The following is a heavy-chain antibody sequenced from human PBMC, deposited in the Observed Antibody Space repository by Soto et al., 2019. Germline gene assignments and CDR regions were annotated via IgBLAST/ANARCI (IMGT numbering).Heavy chain of an antibody. CDR2: IIPIFGTA. Sequence: QVQLVQSGAEVKKPGSSVKVSCKASGGTYSSYAISWVRQAPGQGLEWMGGIIPIFGTANYAQKFQGRVTITADESTSTAYMELSSLRSEDTAVYYCASRGDIVLISYYGMDVWGQGTTVTVSS. V-gene: IGHV1-69*01. J-gene: IGHJ6*02. D-gene: IGHD2-8*01. CDR3: ASRGDIVLISYYGMDV. CDR1: GGTYSSYA.